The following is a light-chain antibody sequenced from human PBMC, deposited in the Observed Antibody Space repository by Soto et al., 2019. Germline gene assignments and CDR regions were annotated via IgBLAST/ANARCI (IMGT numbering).Light chain of an antibody. CDR2: RDT. CDR1: NIGSKN. V-gene: IGLV3-9*01. CDR3: QVWDSYTDV. Sequence: SYELTQPLSVSVALGQTARITCGGGNIGSKNVHWYQQRPGQAPVLVIYRDTNRPSGIPERFSGSNSGNTATLTISRAQAGDEADYYCQVWDSYTDVFGTGTKLTVL. J-gene: IGLJ1*01.